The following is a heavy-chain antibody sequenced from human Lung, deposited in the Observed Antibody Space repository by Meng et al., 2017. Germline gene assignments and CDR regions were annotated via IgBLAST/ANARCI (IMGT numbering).Heavy chain of an antibody. CDR1: GVSVSANSAA. Sequence: QVQLQQSGPVRLKPSQTLSLTCAISGVSVSANSAAWNWIRQSPSRGLEWLGRTYYRSKWYNDYAVSVKSRIIITPDTSKNQFSLQLNSVTPEDTAVYFCASGYGLPSWGQGTLVTVSS. V-gene: IGHV6-1*02. CDR3: ASGYGLPS. J-gene: IGHJ5*02. D-gene: IGHD5-18*01. CDR2: TYYRSKWYN.